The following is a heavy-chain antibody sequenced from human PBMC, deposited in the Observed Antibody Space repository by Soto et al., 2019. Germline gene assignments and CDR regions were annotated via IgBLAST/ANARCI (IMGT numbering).Heavy chain of an antibody. CDR1: GGSISSYY. Sequence: KPSETLSLTCTVSGGSISSYYWSWIRQPPGKGLEWIGYIYYSGSTYYNPSLKSRVTISVDTSKNQFSLKLSSVTAADTAVYYCARHATVTTVDYYYGMDVWGQGTTVTVSS. CDR2: IYYSGST. CDR3: ARHATVTTVDYYYGMDV. V-gene: IGHV4-59*08. D-gene: IGHD4-17*01. J-gene: IGHJ6*02.